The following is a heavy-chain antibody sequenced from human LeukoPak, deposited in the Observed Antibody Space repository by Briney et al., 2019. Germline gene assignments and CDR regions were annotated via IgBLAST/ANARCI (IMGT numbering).Heavy chain of an antibody. Sequence: SETLCLTCAVYGGSFSGYYWSWIRQPPGKGLEWIGEINHSGSTNYNPSLKSRVTISVDTSKNQFSLKLSSVTAADTAVYYCARSQESRYSYGYVWGQGTLVTVSS. D-gene: IGHD5-18*01. J-gene: IGHJ4*02. CDR2: INHSGST. CDR1: GGSFSGYY. CDR3: ARSQESRYSYGYV. V-gene: IGHV4-34*01.